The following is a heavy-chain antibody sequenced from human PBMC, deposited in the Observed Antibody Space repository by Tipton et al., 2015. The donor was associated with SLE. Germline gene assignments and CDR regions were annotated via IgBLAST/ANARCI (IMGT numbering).Heavy chain of an antibody. J-gene: IGHJ4*02. V-gene: IGHV4-4*07. CDR2: VYSSGST. CDR1: GGSISGYY. CDR3: ARGGGSYYDY. Sequence: TLSLTCTVSGGSISGYYWSWIRQPAGKGLERIGRVYSSGSTIYNPSIKSRITLSLDTSKNQFSLRVNSVTAADTAVYYCARGGGSYYDYWGQGTLVTVSS. D-gene: IGHD1-26*01.